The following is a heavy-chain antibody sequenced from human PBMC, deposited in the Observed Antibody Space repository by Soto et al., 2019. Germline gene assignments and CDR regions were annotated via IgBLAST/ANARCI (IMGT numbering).Heavy chain of an antibody. Sequence: EVQLVESGGGLVQPGGSLRLSCAASGFTFSSYSMNWVRQAPGKGLEWVSYISSSSSTIYYADSVKGRFTISRDNAKNSRYLEMKSLRDEDTAVYYCAREGGNLNWFDPWGQGTLVTVSS. J-gene: IGHJ5*02. CDR2: ISSSSSTI. CDR1: GFTFSSYS. V-gene: IGHV3-48*02. CDR3: AREGGNLNWFDP. D-gene: IGHD1-26*01.